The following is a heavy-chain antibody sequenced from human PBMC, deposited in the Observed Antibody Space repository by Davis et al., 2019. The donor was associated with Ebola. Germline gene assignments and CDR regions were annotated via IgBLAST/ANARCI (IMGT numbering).Heavy chain of an antibody. V-gene: IGHV4-4*02. CDR2: IYHSGAT. D-gene: IGHD3-22*01. J-gene: IGHJ4*02. Sequence: SETLSLTCAVSGDSISSSSWWSWVRQSPGKGLEWIGEIYHSGATNYNPSLKSRITMSVDKSKNQFSLKLSSVTAADTAVYYCARDYYDSNGYLYYFDSWGQGTLVTVSS. CDR3: ARDYYDSNGYLYYFDS. CDR1: GDSISSSSW.